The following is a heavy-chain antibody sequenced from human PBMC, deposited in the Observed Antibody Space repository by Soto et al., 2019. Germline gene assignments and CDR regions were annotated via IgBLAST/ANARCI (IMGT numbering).Heavy chain of an antibody. CDR2: TRPNNGNT. CDR1: GYTFSIYG. D-gene: IGHD3-10*01. Sequence: QVQLVQSGAEVKKPGASVKVSCKASGYTFSIYGINCVRQAPGQGLEWTGWTRPNNGNTKYAQNHQRRVTMTTDTATSTAYMELSRLRPDDTAVYYCVRDLDGSVSYYTAYWGQGTLVTVSS. CDR3: VRDLDGSVSYYTAY. V-gene: IGHV1-18*01. J-gene: IGHJ4*02.